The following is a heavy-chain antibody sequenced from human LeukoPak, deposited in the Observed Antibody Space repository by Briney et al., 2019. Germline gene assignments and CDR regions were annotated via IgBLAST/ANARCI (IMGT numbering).Heavy chain of an antibody. CDR1: GDSINTYY. CDR2: IYFSGST. D-gene: IGHD3-16*01. J-gene: IGHJ6*02. V-gene: IGHV4-59*12. Sequence: SETLSLTCTVSGDSINTYYWSWIRQPPGKGLEWIGYIYFSGSTNYNPSLKSRVTISVDTSKNQFSLKRSSVTAADTAVYFCARGGGLDVWGQGATVTVSS. CDR3: ARGGGLDV.